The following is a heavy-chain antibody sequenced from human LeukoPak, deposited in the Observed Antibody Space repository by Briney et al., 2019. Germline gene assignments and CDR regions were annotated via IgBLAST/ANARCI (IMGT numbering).Heavy chain of an antibody. D-gene: IGHD5-18*01. CDR3: ARNTYAGY. Sequence: GGSLRLSCAASGFTFSTYEMNWVRQAPGKGLEWVSYISSSGSIIYYTDSVRGRFTISRDNAKNSLYLQMDSLRADDTAVYYCARNTYAGYWGQGTLVTVSS. CDR2: ISSSGSII. CDR1: GFTFSTYE. J-gene: IGHJ4*02. V-gene: IGHV3-48*03.